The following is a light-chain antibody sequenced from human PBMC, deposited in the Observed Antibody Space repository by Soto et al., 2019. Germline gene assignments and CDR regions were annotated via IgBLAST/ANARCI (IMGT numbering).Light chain of an antibody. J-gene: IGLJ2*01. CDR1: SSDVGSYNL. V-gene: IGLV2-23*02. Sequence: QSALTQPASVSGSPGQSITLSCTGTSSDVGSYNLVSWYQQLPGKAPILIIYEVNERRSGISNRFSGSKSDNTASLTISGLQGEDGADYYCCSYAGSSICVFGGGTKVTVL. CDR2: EVN. CDR3: CSYAGSSICV.